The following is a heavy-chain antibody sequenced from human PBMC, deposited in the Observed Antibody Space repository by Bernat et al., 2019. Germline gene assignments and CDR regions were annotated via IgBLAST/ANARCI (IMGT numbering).Heavy chain of an antibody. J-gene: IGHJ6*02. CDR3: AKDLMEEYCTNGVCYYYYGMDV. V-gene: IGHV3-30*18. D-gene: IGHD2-8*01. CDR1: GFTFSSYG. Sequence: QVQLVESGGGVVQPGRSLRLSRAASGFTFSSYGMHWVRQAPGKGLEWVAVISYDGSNKYYADSVKGRFTISRDNSKNTLYLQMNSLRAEDTAVYYCAKDLMEEYCTNGVCYYYYGMDVWGQGTTVTVSS. CDR2: ISYDGSNK.